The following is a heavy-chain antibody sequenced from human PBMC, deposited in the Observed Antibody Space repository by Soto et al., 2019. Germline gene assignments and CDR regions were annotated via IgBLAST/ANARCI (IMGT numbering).Heavy chain of an antibody. CDR2: IYYSGST. CDR1: GGSVSSGSYY. D-gene: IGHD3-22*01. J-gene: IGHJ4*02. Sequence: PSETLCLTCTVSGGSVSSGSYYWSWIRQPPGKGLEWIGYIYYSGSTNYNPSLKSRVTISVDTSKNQFSLKLSSVTAADPAVYYCSRIGDYYDSSGYYYNYWGQGTLVTVSS. CDR3: SRIGDYYDSSGYYYNY. V-gene: IGHV4-61*01.